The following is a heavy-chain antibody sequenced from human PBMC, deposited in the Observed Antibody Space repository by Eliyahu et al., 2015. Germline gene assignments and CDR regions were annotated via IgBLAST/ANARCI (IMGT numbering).Heavy chain of an antibody. J-gene: IGHJ5*02. D-gene: IGHD3-3*01. Sequence: GFTFSSYSMNWVRQAPGKGLEWVSSISSSSSYIYYADSVKGRFTISRDNAKNSLYLQMNSLRAEDTAVYYCARAYGSNYDFWSGYFMSNGPFDPWGQGTLVTVSS. CDR1: GFTFSSYS. CDR2: ISSSSSYI. CDR3: ARAYGSNYDFWSGYFMSNGPFDP. V-gene: IGHV3-21*01.